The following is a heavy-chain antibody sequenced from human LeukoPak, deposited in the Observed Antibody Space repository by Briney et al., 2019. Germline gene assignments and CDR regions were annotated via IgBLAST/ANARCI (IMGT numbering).Heavy chain of an antibody. D-gene: IGHD4-17*01. CDR2: ISVYTGNT. V-gene: IGHV1-18*04. Sequence: GGSLRLSCAASGFTVSSNYMSWVRQAPGQGLEWMGWISVYTGNTHFAQKFQARVTMTTDTSTSTAYMELRSLRSDDTAVYYCAKDRGWQYADYDTVAVEHWGQGTPVTVSS. J-gene: IGHJ4*02. CDR1: GFTVSSNY. CDR3: AKDRGWQYADYDTVAVEH.